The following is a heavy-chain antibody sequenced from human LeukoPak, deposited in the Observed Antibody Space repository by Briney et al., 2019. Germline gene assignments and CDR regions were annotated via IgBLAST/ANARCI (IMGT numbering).Heavy chain of an antibody. D-gene: IGHD6-25*01. CDR3: ATNLAAGHYYYYYGMDV. V-gene: IGHV3-7*01. CDR1: GFTFSSYW. Sequence: SGGSLRLSCAASGFTFSSYWMSWVRQAPGKGLEWVANIKQDGSGKYYVDSVKGRFTISRDNAKNSLYLQMNSLRAEDTAVYYCATNLAAGHYYYYYGMDVWGQGTTVTVSS. J-gene: IGHJ6*02. CDR2: IKQDGSGK.